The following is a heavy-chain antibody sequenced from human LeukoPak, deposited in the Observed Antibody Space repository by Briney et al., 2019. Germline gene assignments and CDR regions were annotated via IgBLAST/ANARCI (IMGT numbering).Heavy chain of an antibody. D-gene: IGHD1-26*01. J-gene: IGHJ4*02. Sequence: SYTLTLIYNRSGGSISSDCKSGIRHPPGNGMEWIGYIYYSGSTNYNPSLKSRVTISVDTSKNQFSLKLSSVTAADTAVYYCATDLGGGLFDYWGQGTLVTVPS. CDR2: IYYSGST. V-gene: IGHV4-59*01. CDR3: ATDLGGGLFDY. CDR1: GGSISSDC.